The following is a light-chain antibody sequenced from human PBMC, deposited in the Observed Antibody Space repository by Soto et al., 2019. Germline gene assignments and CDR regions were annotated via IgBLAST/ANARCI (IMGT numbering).Light chain of an antibody. J-gene: IGKJ1*01. Sequence: EVVMTQSPATLSVSPGERATLSCRASQGVGRFLAWYQQKPGQAPRLLIYGASGRATGIPDRFSGSGPGTDFTLTISRLEPEDFAVYYCHQYGSSPSTFGQGTKVDIK. V-gene: IGKV3-20*01. CDR3: HQYGSSPST. CDR2: GAS. CDR1: QGVGRF.